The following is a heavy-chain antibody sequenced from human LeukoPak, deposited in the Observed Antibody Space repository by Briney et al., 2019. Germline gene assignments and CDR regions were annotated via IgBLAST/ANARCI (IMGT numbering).Heavy chain of an antibody. CDR2: VNNDGSTT. Sequence: GGSLRPSCAASGFTFSSYWMHWVRQAPGKGLVWVSRVNNDGSTTSYADSVRGRFTISRDNTKNTLYLQMSSLRAEDTAVYFCLAAAGTIGWGQGTLVTVSS. V-gene: IGHV3-74*01. D-gene: IGHD6-13*01. CDR3: LAAAGTIG. J-gene: IGHJ4*02. CDR1: GFTFSSYW.